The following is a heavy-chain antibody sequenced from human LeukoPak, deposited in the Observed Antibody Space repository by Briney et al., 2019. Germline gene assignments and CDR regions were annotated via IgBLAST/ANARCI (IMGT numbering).Heavy chain of an antibody. CDR3: AGSGYLVY. CDR2: IYYSGST. Sequence: SEALSLTCTVSGGSISSSSYYWGWIRQPPGKGLEWIGSIYYSGSTYYNPSLKSRVTISVDTSKNQFSLKLSSVTAADTAVYYCAGSGYLVYWGQGTLVTVSS. D-gene: IGHD1-26*01. V-gene: IGHV4-39*07. J-gene: IGHJ4*02. CDR1: GGSISSSSYY.